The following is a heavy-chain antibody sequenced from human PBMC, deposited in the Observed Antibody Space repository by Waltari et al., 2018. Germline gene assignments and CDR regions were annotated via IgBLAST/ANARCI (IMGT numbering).Heavy chain of an antibody. Sequence: QVQLVQSGAEVKKPGSSVKVSCKASGGTFRSYATSWVRQAPGQGLEWMGRITPIFGTANYAQKFQGRVTITADESTSTAYMELSSLGSEDTAVYYCARDYAPPKGNWNLLPAYWGQGTLVTVSS. CDR1: GGTFRSYA. J-gene: IGHJ4*02. V-gene: IGHV1-69*15. D-gene: IGHD1-1*01. CDR2: ITPIFGTA. CDR3: ARDYAPPKGNWNLLPAY.